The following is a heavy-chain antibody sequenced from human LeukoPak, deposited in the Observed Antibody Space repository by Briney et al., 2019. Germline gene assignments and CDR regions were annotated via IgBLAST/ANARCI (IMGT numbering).Heavy chain of an antibody. CDR1: GGSLSSSSYY. V-gene: IGHV4-39*01. J-gene: IGHJ4*02. D-gene: IGHD6-13*01. CDR3: ARHHLRAAVGEFDY. Sequence: SETLSLTSTLSGGSLSSSSYYCGCIRQPPGTWLEWLGIIYYSGSTYYNPSLKTRVTISVDTSKNQFSLKLSSVTAADTAVYYCARHHLRAAVGEFDYWGQGTLVSVSS. CDR2: IYYSGST.